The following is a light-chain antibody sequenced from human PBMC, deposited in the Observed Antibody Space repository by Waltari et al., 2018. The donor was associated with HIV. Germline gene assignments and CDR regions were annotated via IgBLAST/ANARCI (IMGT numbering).Light chain of an antibody. CDR3: CSYVGSSTWV. CDR1: SSAAGGYNY. CDR2: DVS. J-gene: IGLJ3*02. V-gene: IGLV2-23*02. Sequence: QSALTQPASVSGSPGQSITISCTATSSAAGGYNYVSWYQQHPGKSPKVMIYDVSKRPSGVSNRFSGSKSGNTASLTISGLQAEDEADYYCCSYVGSSTWVFGGGTKLTVL.